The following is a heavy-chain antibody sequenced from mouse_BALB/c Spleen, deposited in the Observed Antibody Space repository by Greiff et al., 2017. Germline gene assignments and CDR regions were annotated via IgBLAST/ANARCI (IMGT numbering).Heavy chain of an antibody. J-gene: IGHJ4*01. CDR1: GFSLTSYG. D-gene: IGHD3-3*01. CDR3: ARVEGYYAMDY. CDR2: IWAGGST. Sequence: VQVVESGPGLVAPSQSLSITCTVSGFSLTSYGVHWVRQPPGKGLEWLGVIWAGGSTNYNSALMSRLSISKDNSKSQVFLKMNSLQTDDTAMYYCARVEGYYAMDYWGQGTSVTVSS. V-gene: IGHV2-9*02.